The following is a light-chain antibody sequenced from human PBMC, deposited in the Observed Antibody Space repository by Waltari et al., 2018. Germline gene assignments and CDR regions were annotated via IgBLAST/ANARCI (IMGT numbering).Light chain of an antibody. J-gene: IGKJ1*01. CDR3: QQSYSTLRT. V-gene: IGKV1-39*01. CDR2: AAS. CDR1: QSIRSY. Sequence: DILMTQSPSSLSASVGDRVTITCRASQSIRSYLSWYQHKPGKAPQLRIYAASILQGCVRSRFSGSGSGTDFTLTISSLQPEDFATYYCQQSYSTLRTFGQGTKVEIK.